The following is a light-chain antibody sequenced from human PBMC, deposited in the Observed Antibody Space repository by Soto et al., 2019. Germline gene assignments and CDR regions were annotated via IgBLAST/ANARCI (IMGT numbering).Light chain of an antibody. CDR2: DAS. J-gene: IGKJ5*01. V-gene: IGKV1-33*01. CDR1: QNINNY. Sequence: DIQMTQNPSSLSASVGDRVTITCQASQNINNYLNWYQQKPGRAPKLLIYDASNLEAGVPSRFRGSGSGTDFTFTISRLQPEDIATNYCQQYENLPTFGQGTRLEIK. CDR3: QQYENLPT.